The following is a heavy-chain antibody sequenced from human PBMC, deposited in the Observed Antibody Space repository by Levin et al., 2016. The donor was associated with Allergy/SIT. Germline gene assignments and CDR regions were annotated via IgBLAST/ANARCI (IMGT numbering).Heavy chain of an antibody. CDR1: GFSFSSYG. D-gene: IGHD3-22*01. V-gene: IGHV3-30*03. CDR3: ARQLPYYYDSSGYYPHPIDY. CDR2: ISHDGSNT. J-gene: IGHJ4*02. Sequence: GSLRLSCAASGFSFSSYGMHWVRQAPGKGLEWLTFISHDGSNTDFADSVKGRFPVSRDNSKNTLYLQMNSLRPEDTAVYYCARQLPYYYDSSGYYPHPIDYWGQGTLVTVSS.